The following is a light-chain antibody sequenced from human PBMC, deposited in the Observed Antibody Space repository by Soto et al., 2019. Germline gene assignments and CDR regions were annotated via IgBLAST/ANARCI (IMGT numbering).Light chain of an antibody. Sequence: QSALPQPASVSGSPGQLITISCSGTSSDVGAYNYVSWYQQHPGKAPKLMIYDVSNRPSGVSNRFSGSKSGNAASLIISGLQAKDEADYYCSSHTTSSTQVFGTGTRSPS. V-gene: IGLV2-14*03. J-gene: IGLJ1*01. CDR1: SSDVGAYNY. CDR3: SSHTTSSTQV. CDR2: DVS.